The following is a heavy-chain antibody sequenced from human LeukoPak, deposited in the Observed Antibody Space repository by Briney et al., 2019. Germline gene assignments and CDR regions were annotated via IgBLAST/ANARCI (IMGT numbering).Heavy chain of an antibody. V-gene: IGHV3-23*01. CDR3: AKSSVQRYYYASGSGYFDY. J-gene: IGHJ4*02. CDR1: GFTFSSYA. CDR2: ISGSGGST. D-gene: IGHD3-10*01. Sequence: PGGSLRLSCAASGFTFSSYAMSWVRQAPGKGLEWVSAISGSGGSTYYADSVKGRFTISRDNSKNTLYLQMNSLRADDTAVYYCAKSSVQRYYYASGSGYFDYWGQGTLVTVSS.